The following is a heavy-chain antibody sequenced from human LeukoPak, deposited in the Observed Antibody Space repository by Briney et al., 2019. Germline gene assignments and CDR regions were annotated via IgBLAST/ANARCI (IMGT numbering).Heavy chain of an antibody. Sequence: SGPTLVKPTQTLTLTCTFSGFSLSTSGVGVGGIRQPPVKALEWLALIYWNDDKRYSPSLKSRLTITKDTSKNQVVLTMTHMDPVDTATYYCARLLTFDYGDNWLDPWGQGTLVTVSS. D-gene: IGHD4-17*01. CDR2: IYWNDDK. V-gene: IGHV2-5*01. CDR1: GFSLSTSGVG. CDR3: ARLLTFDYGDNWLDP. J-gene: IGHJ5*02.